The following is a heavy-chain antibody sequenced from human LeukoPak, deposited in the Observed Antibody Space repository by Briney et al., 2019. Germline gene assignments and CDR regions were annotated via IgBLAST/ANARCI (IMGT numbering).Heavy chain of an antibody. Sequence: SETLSLTCTVSGGSISSYYWSWIRQPPGKGLEWIGYIYYSGSTNYNPSLKSRVTISVDTSKNQFSLKLSSVTAADTAVYYCARSSDSYGYVVVYWGQGTLVTVSS. CDR2: IYYSGST. D-gene: IGHD5-18*01. CDR1: GGSISSYY. V-gene: IGHV4-59*01. J-gene: IGHJ4*02. CDR3: ARSSDSYGYVVVY.